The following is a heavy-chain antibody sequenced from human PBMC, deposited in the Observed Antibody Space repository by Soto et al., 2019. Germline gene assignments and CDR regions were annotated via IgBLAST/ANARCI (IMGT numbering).Heavy chain of an antibody. CDR3: ARDGPPSY. V-gene: IGHV3-74*01. CDR1: GFTFSSYW. CDR2: INGDGSYA. J-gene: IGHJ4*02. Sequence: EVQLVESGGGLVQPGGSLRLSCTASGFTFSSYWIHWVRQAPGQGLVWVSRINGDGSYADYADSVKGRFTISRDNAKNTVYLQMSSLTDEDTALYYCARDGPPSYWGQGTLVTVSS.